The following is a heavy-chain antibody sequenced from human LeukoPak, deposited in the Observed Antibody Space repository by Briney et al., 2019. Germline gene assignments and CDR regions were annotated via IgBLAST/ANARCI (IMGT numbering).Heavy chain of an antibody. CDR3: ARAEDCSSTSCPLGYMDV. CDR2: IIPIFGTA. CDR1: GGTFSSYA. V-gene: IGHV1-69*05. D-gene: IGHD2-2*01. J-gene: IGHJ6*03. Sequence: SVTVSCKASGGTFSSYAISWVRQAPGQGLEWMGGIIPIFGTANYAQTFQGRVTITTDESTSTAYMGLSSLRSEDTAVYYCARAEDCSSTSCPLGYMDVWGKGTTVTVSS.